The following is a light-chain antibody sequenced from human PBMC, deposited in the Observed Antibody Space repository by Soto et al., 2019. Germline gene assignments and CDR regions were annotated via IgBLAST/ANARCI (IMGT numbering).Light chain of an antibody. J-gene: IGKJ1*01. CDR3: QQYYRPWT. CDR1: QSVLYSSNNKNY. CDR2: WAS. Sequence: DIVMTQSPDSLAVSLGERATIICKSSQSVLYSSNNKNYLAWYQQKPGQPPKLLIYWASTRESGVPDRFSGRGSGTDFTLTISSLQAEDVAVYYCQQYYRPWTFGQGTKVEIK. V-gene: IGKV4-1*01.